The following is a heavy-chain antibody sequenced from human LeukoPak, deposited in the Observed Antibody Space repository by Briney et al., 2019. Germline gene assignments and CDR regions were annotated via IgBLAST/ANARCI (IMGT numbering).Heavy chain of an antibody. CDR3: ARSDCSSTSCFSWDY. Sequence: GGSLRLSCAASGFTFSDYYMSWIRQAPGKGLEWVSYISSSGSTIYYADSVKGRFTISRHNSKNTLYLQMNSLRAEDTAVYYCARSDCSSTSCFSWDYWGQGTLVTVSS. V-gene: IGHV3-11*01. CDR1: GFTFSDYY. D-gene: IGHD2-2*01. J-gene: IGHJ4*02. CDR2: ISSSGSTI.